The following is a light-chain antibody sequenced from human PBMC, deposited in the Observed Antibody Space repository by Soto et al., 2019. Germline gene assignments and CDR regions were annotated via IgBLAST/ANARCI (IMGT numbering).Light chain of an antibody. V-gene: IGLV2-14*01. J-gene: IGLJ2*01. CDR3: SSYTSSSTPL. CDR2: DVS. CDR1: SSDVGGYNY. Sequence: QSALTQPASVSGSPGQSITISCTGTSSDVGGYNYVSWYQQHPGKAPKLMIYDVSNRPSGVSNRFSGSKSGNTASLTISGLQDKDEADYYCSSYTSSSTPLFGGGTKLTVL.